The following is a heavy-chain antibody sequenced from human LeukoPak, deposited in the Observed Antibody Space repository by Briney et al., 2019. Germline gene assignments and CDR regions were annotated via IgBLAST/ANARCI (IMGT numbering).Heavy chain of an antibody. CDR3: ARGVIYYGLPGY. CDR2: INPNSGGA. J-gene: IGHJ4*02. V-gene: IGHV1-2*02. D-gene: IGHD3-22*01. Sequence: ASVKVSCKASGYTFTGYYMHWVRQAPGQGLEWMGWINPNSGGANYAQKFQGRVTMTRDTSISTAYMELSRLRSDDTAVYYCARGVIYYGLPGYWGQGTLVTVSS. CDR1: GYTFTGYY.